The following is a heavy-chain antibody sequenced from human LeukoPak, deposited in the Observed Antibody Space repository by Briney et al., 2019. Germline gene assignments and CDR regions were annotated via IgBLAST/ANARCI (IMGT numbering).Heavy chain of an antibody. CDR1: GFTFSSYS. Sequence: GGSLRLSCAASGFTFSSYSMSWVRQAPGKGLEWVSDVSYSGGSTYYADSVKGRFTISRDNSKNTLYLQMNSLRAEDTAVYYCARDLTYYDSSGYDYYYYGMDVWGQGTTVTVSS. V-gene: IGHV3-23*01. D-gene: IGHD3-22*01. CDR2: VSYSGGST. J-gene: IGHJ6*02. CDR3: ARDLTYYDSSGYDYYYYGMDV.